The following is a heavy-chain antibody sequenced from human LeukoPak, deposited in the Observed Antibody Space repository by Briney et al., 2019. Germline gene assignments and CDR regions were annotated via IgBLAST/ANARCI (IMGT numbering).Heavy chain of an antibody. CDR1: GGSISSYY. D-gene: IGHD2-21*01. V-gene: IGHV4-59*01. CDR2: IYYSGST. CDR3: ARVVIATRGPLDI. J-gene: IGHJ3*02. Sequence: SETLSLTCTVSGGSISSYYWSWIRQPPGKGLEWIGYIYYSGSTNYNPSLKSRVTISVDTSKNQFSLKLSSVTAADTAVYYCARVVIATRGPLDIWGQGTMVTVSS.